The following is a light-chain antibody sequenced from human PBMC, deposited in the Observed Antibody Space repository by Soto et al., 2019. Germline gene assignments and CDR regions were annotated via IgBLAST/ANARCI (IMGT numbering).Light chain of an antibody. Sequence: QPVLTQPPSASGAPGQRVTISCTGNNCNIGTGFYVHWYRHYPGAAPKLILSGASQRPSGVPDRFSGSKYGTSSALPIPGLLADDEDADYCQSSDRGIFSRVFGTGTKLTVL. CDR2: GAS. V-gene: IGLV1-40*01. J-gene: IGLJ3*02. CDR3: QSSDRGIFSRV. CDR1: NCNIGTGFY.